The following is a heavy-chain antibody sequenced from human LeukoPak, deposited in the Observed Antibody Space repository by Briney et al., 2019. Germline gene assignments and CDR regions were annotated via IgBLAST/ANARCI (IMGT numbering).Heavy chain of an antibody. CDR3: ARGTAVAGWAGY. CDR1: GGTFSSYA. CDR2: IIPILGIA. J-gene: IGHJ4*02. Sequence: SVKVSCKASGGTFSSYAISWVRQAPGHGLEWMGRIIPILGIANYAQKFQGRVTITADKSTSTAYRELSSLRSEDTAVYYCARGTAVAGWAGYWGQGTLVTVSS. V-gene: IGHV1-69*04. D-gene: IGHD6-19*01.